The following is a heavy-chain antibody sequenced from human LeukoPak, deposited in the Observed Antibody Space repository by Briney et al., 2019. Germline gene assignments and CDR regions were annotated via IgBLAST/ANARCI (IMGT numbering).Heavy chain of an antibody. CDR1: GFTFSSYS. CDR3: ARIHSSGWYMRVDYFDY. J-gene: IGHJ4*02. V-gene: IGHV3-48*01. D-gene: IGHD6-19*01. Sequence: GGSLRLSCAASGFTFSSYSTNWVRQAPGKGLEWVSYISSSSSTIYYADSVKGRFTISRDNAKNSLYLQMNSLRAEDTAVYYCARIHSSGWYMRVDYFDYWGQGTLVTVSS. CDR2: ISSSSSTI.